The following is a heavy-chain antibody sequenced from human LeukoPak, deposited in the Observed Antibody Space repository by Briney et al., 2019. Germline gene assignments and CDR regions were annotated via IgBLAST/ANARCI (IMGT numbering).Heavy chain of an antibody. D-gene: IGHD3-22*01. V-gene: IGHV3-74*01. Sequence: GGSLRLSCAASGFSFSTHWMHWVRQAPGKGLVCVAQINSDGSRTSYADSVKGRFTISRDNAKNTLYLEMISLRAEDTAGYYCGSLTVVARDHWGQGTLVTVSS. CDR1: GFSFSTHW. J-gene: IGHJ4*02. CDR3: GSLTVVARDH. CDR2: INSDGSRT.